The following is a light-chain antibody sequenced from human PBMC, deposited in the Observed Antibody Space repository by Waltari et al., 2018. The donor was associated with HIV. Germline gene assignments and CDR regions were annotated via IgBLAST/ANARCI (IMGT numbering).Light chain of an antibody. CDR1: SSNIGAGYD. CDR2: SNN. J-gene: IGLJ3*02. Sequence: QSVLTQPPSVSGAPGQRVTISCTGSSSNIGAGYDVHGYQQLPGTAPKLLSYSNNQRPSGVPDRFSGSKSGTSASLAITGLQAEDEADYYCQSYDSSLSGWVFGGGTKLTVL. CDR3: QSYDSSLSGWV. V-gene: IGLV1-40*01.